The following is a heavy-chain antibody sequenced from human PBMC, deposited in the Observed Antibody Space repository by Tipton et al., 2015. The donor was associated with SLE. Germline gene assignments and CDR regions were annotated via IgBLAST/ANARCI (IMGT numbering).Heavy chain of an antibody. J-gene: IGHJ4*02. CDR1: GYTFTGYY. D-gene: IGHD3-22*01. V-gene: IGHV1-2*02. CDR2: INPNSGGT. Sequence: QVQLVQSGAEVKKPGASVKVSCKASGYTFTGYYIHWVRQAPGQGLEWMGWINPNSGGTNYAQKFQGRVTMTRDTSISTAYMDLSRLRPEDTAVYFCARDLALIYDTNGYGFDYWGKGTLVTVSS. CDR3: ARDLALIYDTNGYGFDY.